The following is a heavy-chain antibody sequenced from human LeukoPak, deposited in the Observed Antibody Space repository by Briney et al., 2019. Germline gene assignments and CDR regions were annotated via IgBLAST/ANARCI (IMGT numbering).Heavy chain of an antibody. Sequence: GGSLRLSCAASGFAFSTYEMSWVRQAPGRGLEWVSGISAGGGGTNYADFVKGRFTISRDNYKNTLDLQMNTLRAEDTAVYYCAKSSYYDSSDSWGQGTLVTVSS. D-gene: IGHD3-22*01. CDR1: GFAFSTYE. CDR2: ISAGGGGT. V-gene: IGHV3-23*01. J-gene: IGHJ4*02. CDR3: AKSSYYDSSDS.